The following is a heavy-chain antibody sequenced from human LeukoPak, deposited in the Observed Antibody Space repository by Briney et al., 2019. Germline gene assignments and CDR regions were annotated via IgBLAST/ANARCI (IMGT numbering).Heavy chain of an antibody. V-gene: IGHV3-30*01. D-gene: IGHD3-22*01. J-gene: IGHJ4*02. CDR1: GFTFSSYA. CDR2: ISYDGSNK. Sequence: GGSLRLSCAASGFTFSSYAMHWVRQAPGKGLEWVAVISYDGSNKYYADSVQGRFTISRDNSKNTLYLQMNSLRAEDAAVYYCARDYYDSSGYYHYFDYWGQGALVTVSS. CDR3: ARDYYDSSGYYHYFDY.